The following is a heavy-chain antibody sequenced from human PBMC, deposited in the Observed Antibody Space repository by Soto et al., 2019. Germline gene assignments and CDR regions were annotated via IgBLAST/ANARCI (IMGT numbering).Heavy chain of an antibody. CDR3: ARGRDGYNSFDY. CDR2: IYYSGRT. CDR1: GGSISSGANY. D-gene: IGHD5-12*01. J-gene: IGHJ4*02. Sequence: QVQMQESGPGLVKPSQTLSLTCTVSGGSISSGANYWSWIRQHPGKGLEWIGYIYYSGRTYYNPSLQSRVTISVDTSKKQFSLKLSSVTAADPAVYFCARGRDGYNSFDYWGQGTLVTVSA. V-gene: IGHV4-31*03.